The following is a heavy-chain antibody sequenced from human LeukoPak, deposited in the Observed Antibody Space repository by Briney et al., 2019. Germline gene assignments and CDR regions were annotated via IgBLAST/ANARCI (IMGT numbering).Heavy chain of an antibody. Sequence: SQTLSLTCTVSGGSINSGTYYWTWIRQPAGKGLEWIGYIYYSGSTNYNPSLKSRVTISVDTSKNQFSLKLSSVTAADTAVYYCARTKRGGYSSGWYLDYWGQGTLVTVSS. CDR2: IYYSGST. CDR3: ARTKRGGYSSGWYLDY. J-gene: IGHJ4*02. D-gene: IGHD6-19*01. CDR1: GGSINSGTYY. V-gene: IGHV4-61*10.